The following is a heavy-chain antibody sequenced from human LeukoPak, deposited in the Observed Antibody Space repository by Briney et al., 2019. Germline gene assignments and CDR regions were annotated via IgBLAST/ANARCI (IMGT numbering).Heavy chain of an antibody. V-gene: IGHV1-2*02. D-gene: IGHD6-13*01. CDR3: ARARYSSRWYWGPYFDY. J-gene: IGHJ4*02. CDR2: INPNSGGT. CDR1: GYTFTGYY. Sequence: ASVKVSCKASGYTFTGYYMHWVRQAPGQGLEWMGWINPNSGGTNYAQKFQGRVTMTRDTSISTAYMELSSLRSEDTAVYYCARARYSSRWYWGPYFDYWGQGTLVTVSS.